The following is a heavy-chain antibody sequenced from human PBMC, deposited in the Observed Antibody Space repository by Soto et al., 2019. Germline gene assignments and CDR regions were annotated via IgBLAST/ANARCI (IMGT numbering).Heavy chain of an antibody. CDR1: GFTFSSYS. D-gene: IGHD5-18*01. V-gene: IGHV3-7*03. Sequence: PGGSLRLSCAASGFTFSSYSMSWVRQAPGKGLEWVANINKNGGEKYYVDSVKGRFTISRDNAKNSLYLQMNSLRAEDTAVYYCAGPWDTAMVSTWNYWGQGTLVTVSS. CDR2: INKNGGEK. CDR3: AGPWDTAMVSTWNY. J-gene: IGHJ4*02.